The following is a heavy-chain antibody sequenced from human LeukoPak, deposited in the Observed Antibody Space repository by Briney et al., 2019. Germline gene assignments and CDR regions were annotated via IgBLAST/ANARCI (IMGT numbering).Heavy chain of an antibody. CDR3: ARDSFWYSSSWYPDYFDY. V-gene: IGHV1-2*02. CDR2: INSNSGGT. D-gene: IGHD6-13*01. CDR1: GYTFTGYY. J-gene: IGHJ4*02. Sequence: ASVKVSCKASGYTFTGYYMHWVRQAPGQGLEWMGWINSNSGGTNYAQKFQGRVTMTRDTSISTAYMELSRLRSDDTAVYYCARDSFWYSSSWYPDYFDYWGQGTLVTVSS.